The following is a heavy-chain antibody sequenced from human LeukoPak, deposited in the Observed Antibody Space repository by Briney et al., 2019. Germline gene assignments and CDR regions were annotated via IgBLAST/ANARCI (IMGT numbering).Heavy chain of an antibody. D-gene: IGHD6-13*01. V-gene: IGHV4-34*01. CDR3: ARYTDRLGYSSCCYYFDY. CDR1: GGSFSGYY. CDR2: INHSGST. J-gene: IGHJ4*02. Sequence: PSETLSLTCAVYGGSFSGYYWSWVRQPPGKGLEWIGEINHSGSTNYNPSLKSRVTISVDTSKNQSSPKLSSVTAADTAVYYCARYTDRLGYSSCCYYFDYWGQGTLVTVSS.